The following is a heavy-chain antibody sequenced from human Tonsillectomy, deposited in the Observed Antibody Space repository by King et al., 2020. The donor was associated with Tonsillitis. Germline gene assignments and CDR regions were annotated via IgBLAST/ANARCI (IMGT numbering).Heavy chain of an antibody. D-gene: IGHD3-3*01. CDR1: GFTFDDYA. CDR3: AKGLGVVIYKALDY. CDR2: ISVNSGSI. J-gene: IGHJ4*02. V-gene: IGHV3-9*01. Sequence: VQLVESGGGLVQPGRSLRLSCAASGFTFDDYAMHWVRQAPGKGLEWVSGISVNSGSIGYGDSVKGRFTISRDNAKNSLYLQMNSLRAEDTALYYCAKGLGVVIYKALDYWGQGTLVTVSS.